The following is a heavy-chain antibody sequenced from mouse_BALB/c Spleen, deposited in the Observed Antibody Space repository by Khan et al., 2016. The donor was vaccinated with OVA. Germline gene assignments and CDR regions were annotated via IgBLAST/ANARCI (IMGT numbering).Heavy chain of an antibody. J-gene: IGHJ3*01. V-gene: IGHV1S137*01. CDR3: ARRGGGGKFAY. Sequence: QVQLKESGAELARPGVSVKISCKGSGYTFTDFTMHWVKQSHAKSLEWIGVISTYYGDVTYNQKFKGKATMTVDKSSSTAYMELARLTSEDSAIYDCARRGGGGKFAYWGQGTLVTVSA. CDR1: GYTFTDFT. D-gene: IGHD2-1*01. CDR2: ISTYYGDV.